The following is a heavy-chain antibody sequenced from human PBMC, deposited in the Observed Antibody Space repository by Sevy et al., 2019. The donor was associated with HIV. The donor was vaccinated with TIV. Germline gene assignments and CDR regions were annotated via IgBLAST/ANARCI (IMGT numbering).Heavy chain of an antibody. V-gene: IGHV1-2*06. CDR2: FNPNSGDT. Sequence: ASVKVSCKASGYTFIDYYLIWVRQAPGQGLEWMGRFNPNSGDTNYAQKFQGRVTMTRDASINSAYMELSRLTSADTAVYYLSRGWGFAMANAFDIWGQGTMVTVSS. CDR3: SRGWGFAMANAFDI. J-gene: IGHJ3*02. D-gene: IGHD2-2*01. CDR1: GYTFIDYY.